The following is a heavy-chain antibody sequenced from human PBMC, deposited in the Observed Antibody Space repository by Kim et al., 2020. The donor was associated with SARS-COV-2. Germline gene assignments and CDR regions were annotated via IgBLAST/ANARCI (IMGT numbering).Heavy chain of an antibody. CDR2: ISAYNGNT. V-gene: IGHV1-18*04. Sequence: ASVKVSCKASGYTFTSYGISWVRQAPGQGLEWMGWISAYNGNTNYAQKLQGRVTMTTDTSTSTAYMELRSLRSDDTAVYYCARDPREWELLLGYYYYGMDVWGQGTTVTVSS. CDR3: ARDPREWELLLGYYYYGMDV. J-gene: IGHJ6*02. D-gene: IGHD1-26*01. CDR1: GYTFTSYG.